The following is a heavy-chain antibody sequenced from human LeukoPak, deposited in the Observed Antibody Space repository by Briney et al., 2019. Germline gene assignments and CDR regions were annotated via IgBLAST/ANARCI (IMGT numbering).Heavy chain of an antibody. CDR1: GFTFSSYG. CDR3: AKNPDIVVVPAAILDY. D-gene: IGHD2-2*01. Sequence: GGSLRLSCAASGFTFSSYGMHWVRQAPGKGLEWVAVISYDGSIKYYADSVKGRFTISRDSSKNTMYLQMNSLRAEDTAVYYCAKNPDIVVVPAAILDYWGQGTLVTVSS. J-gene: IGHJ4*02. V-gene: IGHV3-30*18. CDR2: ISYDGSIK.